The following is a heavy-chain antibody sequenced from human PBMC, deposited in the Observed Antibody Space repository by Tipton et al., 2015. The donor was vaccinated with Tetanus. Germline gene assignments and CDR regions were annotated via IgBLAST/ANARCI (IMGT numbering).Heavy chain of an antibody. D-gene: IGHD2/OR15-2a*01. V-gene: IGHV4-59*01. Sequence: GLVKPSETLSLTCTISGGSISSYYWSWIRQPPGKGLEWNGYIYYSGSTNYKPSLKSRVTISVDKAKNQFALKLSSVTAADTAVYYCARESLNRDAFGIWGQWTMFPVSS. CDR2: IYYSGST. CDR1: GGSISSYY. J-gene: IGHJ3*02. CDR3: ARESLNRDAFGI.